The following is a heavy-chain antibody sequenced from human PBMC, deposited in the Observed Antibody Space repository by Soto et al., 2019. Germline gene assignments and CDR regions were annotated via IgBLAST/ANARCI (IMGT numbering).Heavy chain of an antibody. J-gene: IGHJ4*02. CDR1: GFTFSSYT. CDR2: ISGSGGST. CDR3: AKVTATSVTTATKGYFDY. Sequence: GGSLRLSCAASGFTFSSYTMSWVRQAPGKGLEWVSGISGSGGSTYDADSVKGRFTISRDNSKNTLYLQMNSLRAEDTAVYYCAKVTATSVTTATKGYFDYWGQGTLVTVSS. D-gene: IGHD4-17*01. V-gene: IGHV3-23*01.